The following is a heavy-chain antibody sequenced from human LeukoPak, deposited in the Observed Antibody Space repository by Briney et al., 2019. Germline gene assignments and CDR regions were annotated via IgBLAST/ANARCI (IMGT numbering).Heavy chain of an antibody. CDR1: GGTFSSYA. CDR2: IIPIFGTA. V-gene: IGHV1-69*01. D-gene: IGHD3-10*01. J-gene: IGHJ4*02. Sequence: ASVKVSCKASGGTFSSYAISWVRQAPGQGLEWMGGIIPIFGTANYAQKFQGRVTITADESTSTAYMELSSLRSEDTAVYYCARASAGRLSKKYYFDYWGQGTLVTVSS. CDR3: ARASAGRLSKKYYFDY.